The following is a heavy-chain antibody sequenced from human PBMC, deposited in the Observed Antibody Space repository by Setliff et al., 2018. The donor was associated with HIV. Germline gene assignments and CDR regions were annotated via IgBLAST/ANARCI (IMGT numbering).Heavy chain of an antibody. V-gene: IGHV3-73*01. D-gene: IGHD3-16*01. CDR1: GFSFRDSA. CDR2: VRTQTKSYET. J-gene: IGHJ3*02. Sequence: GGSLRLSCAASGFSFRDSAMHWVRQVPGKGLEWVGRVRTQTKSYETSYGASVKGRFTIFRDDSERRTFLQMNDLKIEDTAIYYCCRLKMGVDGAPDIWGQGTLVTVSS. CDR3: CRLKMGVDGAPDI.